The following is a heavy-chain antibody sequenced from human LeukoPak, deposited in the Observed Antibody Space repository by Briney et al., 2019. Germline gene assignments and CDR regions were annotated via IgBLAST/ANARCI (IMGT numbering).Heavy chain of an antibody. V-gene: IGHV3-33*01. J-gene: IGHJ3*02. CDR3: ARGVDEGAFDI. Sequence: GGSLRLSCAASGFTLSNFGVHWVRQAPGKGPEWVAVIWNDGSHKYYSDSVKGRFTISRDNSKNTVYLQMNSLRAEDTAVYYCARGVDEGAFDIWGQGTMVTVSS. CDR2: IWNDGSHK. CDR1: GFTLSNFG.